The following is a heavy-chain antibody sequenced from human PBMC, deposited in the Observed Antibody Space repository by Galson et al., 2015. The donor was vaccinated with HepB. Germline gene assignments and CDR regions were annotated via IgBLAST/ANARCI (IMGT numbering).Heavy chain of an antibody. CDR2: ISGTGNYT. V-gene: IGHV3-11*03. CDR1: GYTFSNYH. Sequence: SLRLSCAASGYTFSNYHIQWLRQAPGREPEWIAYISGTGNYTNYADSVKGRFTISRDNARNSVFLQMSSLRSEDTAVFFCAKTPSPRLYFDVWGRGTLVSVPS. J-gene: IGHJ2*01. CDR3: AKTPSPRLYFDV.